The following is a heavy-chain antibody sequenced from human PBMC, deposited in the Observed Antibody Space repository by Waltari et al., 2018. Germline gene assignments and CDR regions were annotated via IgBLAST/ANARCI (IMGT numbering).Heavy chain of an antibody. CDR3: AKRGGYFYHY. V-gene: IGHV3-23*01. CDR2: ITNDGDIT. CDR1: GFTFSSYT. D-gene: IGHD3-22*01. Sequence: EVQLLDSGGCLVYPGGSLRLSCVASGFTFSSYTMAWVRQIPGRGLDWVSAITNDGDITYYADSVEGRFTITRDNSRNTLSLQMNRLRAEDTAVYYCAKRGGYFYHYWGQGTLVTVSS. J-gene: IGHJ4*02.